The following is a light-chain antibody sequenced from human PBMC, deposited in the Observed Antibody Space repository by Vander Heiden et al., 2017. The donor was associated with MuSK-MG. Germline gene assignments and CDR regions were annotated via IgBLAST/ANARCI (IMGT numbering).Light chain of an antibody. J-gene: IGLJ2*01. CDR3: QSYDSSLSVVV. V-gene: IGLV1-40*01. CDR1: SCNNRAGYD. CDR2: DNN. Sequence: QSVLTQPPSVAGVPGQRVTISRPWRSCNNRAGYDVHWYQQIPGTGPKLLIYDNNKRPSGVPDRLSGSKSGTSASLAITGLQAEDEADYYCQSYDSSLSVVVFGGGTKLTIL.